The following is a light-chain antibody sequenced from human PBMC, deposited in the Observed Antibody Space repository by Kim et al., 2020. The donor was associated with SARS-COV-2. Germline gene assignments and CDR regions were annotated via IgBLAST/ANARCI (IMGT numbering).Light chain of an antibody. CDR1: QSIRSG. CDR3: QQGDSFPWT. V-gene: IGKV1-12*01. CDR2: TGS. J-gene: IGKJ1*01. Sequence: AYVGDRVSITCRASQSIRSGLAWYQQKPGTAPNLLIYTGSSVQSGVPSRFSGSGYGTDFTLTINSLQPEDFATYYCQQGDSFPWTFGQGTKVDIK.